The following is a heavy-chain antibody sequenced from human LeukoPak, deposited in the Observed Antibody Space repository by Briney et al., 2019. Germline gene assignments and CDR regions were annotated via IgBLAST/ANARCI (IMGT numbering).Heavy chain of an antibody. J-gene: IGHJ4*02. CDR1: GYTFTGYY. D-gene: IGHD4-23*01. CDR2: INPNSGGT. CDR3: ARGHTTVVNPTTLDY. Sequence: ASVKVSCKASGYTFTGYYMHWVRQAPGQGLEWMGWINPNSGGTNYAQKFQGRVTMTRDTSISTAYMELSRLRSDDTAVYYCARGHTTVVNPTTLDYWGQGTLVTVSS. V-gene: IGHV1-2*02.